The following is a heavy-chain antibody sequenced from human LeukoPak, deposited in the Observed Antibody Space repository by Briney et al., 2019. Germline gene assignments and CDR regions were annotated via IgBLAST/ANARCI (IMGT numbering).Heavy chain of an antibody. CDR3: ATTLHIVVVTWHAFDI. V-gene: IGHV1-2*02. CDR2: INPNSGGT. D-gene: IGHD2-21*02. CDR1: GYTFTGYY. Sequence: ASVKVSCKASGYTFTGYYIHWVRQALGQGLEWMGWINPNSGGTNYAPTFQGRVTMTRDTSISTAYMELSRLTSDDTTIYYCATTLHIVVVTWHAFDIWGQGTMVTVSS. J-gene: IGHJ3*02.